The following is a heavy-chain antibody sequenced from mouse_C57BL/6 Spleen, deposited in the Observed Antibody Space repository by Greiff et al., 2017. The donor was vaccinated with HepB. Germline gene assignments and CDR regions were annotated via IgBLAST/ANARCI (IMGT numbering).Heavy chain of an antibody. Sequence: EVKLVESGGDLVKPGGSLKLSCAASGFTFSSYGMSWVRQTPDKRLEWVATISSGGSHTYYPDSVKGRFTISRDNAKNTLYLQMSSLKSEDPAMYYCARQDDGYYGGFAYWGQGTLVTVSA. CDR3: ARQDDGYYGGFAY. D-gene: IGHD2-3*01. J-gene: IGHJ3*01. CDR2: ISSGGSHT. CDR1: GFTFSSYG. V-gene: IGHV5-6*02.